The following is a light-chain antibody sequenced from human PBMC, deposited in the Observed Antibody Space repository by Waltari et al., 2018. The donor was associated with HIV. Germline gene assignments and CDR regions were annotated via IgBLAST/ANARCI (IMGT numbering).Light chain of an antibody. CDR2: GAS. Sequence: ETVLTQSPGTLSLSQGERATLSCRASKSVSSSYLAWYQQKPGQTPRLLIYGASSRATGIPDRFSGSGSGTDFTLTISRLEPEDFAVYYCQQYGNSPWTFGQGTKVEIK. J-gene: IGKJ1*01. V-gene: IGKV3-20*01. CDR1: KSVSSSY. CDR3: QQYGNSPWT.